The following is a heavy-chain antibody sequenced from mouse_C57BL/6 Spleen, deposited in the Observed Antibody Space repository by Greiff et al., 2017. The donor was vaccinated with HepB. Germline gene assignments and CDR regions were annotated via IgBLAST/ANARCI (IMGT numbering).Heavy chain of an antibody. CDR3: ARPYGSSYVGYFDV. D-gene: IGHD1-1*01. CDR1: GFTFSSYA. J-gene: IGHJ1*03. CDR2: ISDGGSYT. Sequence: DVKLVESGGGLVKPGGSLKLSCAASGFTFSSYAMSWVRQTPEKRLGWVATISDGGSYTYYPDNVKGRFTISRDNAKNNLYLQMSHLKSEDTAMYYCARPYGSSYVGYFDVWGTGTTVTVSS. V-gene: IGHV5-4*03.